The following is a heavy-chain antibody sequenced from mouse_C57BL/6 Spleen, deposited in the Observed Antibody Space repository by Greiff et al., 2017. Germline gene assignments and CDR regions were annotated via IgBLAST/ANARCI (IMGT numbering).Heavy chain of an antibody. D-gene: IGHD2-4*01. CDR1: GYAFSSYW. CDR2: IYPGDGDT. CDR3: ARSEYDYDAAWFAY. V-gene: IGHV1-80*01. J-gene: IGHJ3*01. Sequence: QVQLQQSGAELVKPGASVKISCKASGYAFSSYWMNWVQQRPGKGLEWIGQIYPGDGDTNYNGKFKCQATLTADKSSSTAYMQLSRLTSEDSAVYFCARSEYDYDAAWFAYWGQGTLVTVSA.